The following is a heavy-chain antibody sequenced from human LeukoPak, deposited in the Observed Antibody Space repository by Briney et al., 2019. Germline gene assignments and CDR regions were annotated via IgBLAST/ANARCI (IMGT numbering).Heavy chain of an antibody. J-gene: IGHJ6*03. CDR1: GGSIRSYY. V-gene: IGHV4-59*08. D-gene: IGHD2-2*01. CDR2: IYYSGST. CDR3: ARQSCSSTSCPTGYYYYMDV. Sequence: KPSETLSLTCTVSGGSIRSYYWSWIRQPPGKGLEWIGYIYYSGSTNYNPSLKSRVTISVDTSKNQFSLKLSSVTAADTAVYYCARQSCSSTSCPTGYYYYMDVWGKGTTVTVSS.